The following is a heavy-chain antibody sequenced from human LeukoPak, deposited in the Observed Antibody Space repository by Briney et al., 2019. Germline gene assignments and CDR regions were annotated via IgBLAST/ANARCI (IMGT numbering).Heavy chain of an antibody. CDR1: GFTFRSYA. D-gene: IGHD3-22*01. V-gene: IGHV3-23*01. CDR2: ISVSGGTT. J-gene: IGHJ3*02. Sequence: GGSLRLSCVTSGFTFRSYAMSWVRQAPGKGLEWVSVISVSGGTTYYADSVKGRFTISRDNSKNTLYLQMNSLRAEDTAVYYCARDLEDSSPVGAFDMWGQGTMVTVSS. CDR3: ARDLEDSSPVGAFDM.